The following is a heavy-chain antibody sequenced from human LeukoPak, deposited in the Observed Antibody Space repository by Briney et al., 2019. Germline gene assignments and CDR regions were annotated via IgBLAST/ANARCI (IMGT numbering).Heavy chain of an antibody. V-gene: IGHV4-61*02. Sequence: SETLSLTCTVSGGSTGSGNYYWSWIRQPAGKGLEWIGRIYTSGSTNYNPSLKSRVTMSVDTSKNQFSLKLSSVTAADTAVYYCARGITIFGVADDYWGQGTLVTVSS. D-gene: IGHD3-3*01. J-gene: IGHJ4*02. CDR2: IYTSGST. CDR1: GGSTGSGNYY. CDR3: ARGITIFGVADDY.